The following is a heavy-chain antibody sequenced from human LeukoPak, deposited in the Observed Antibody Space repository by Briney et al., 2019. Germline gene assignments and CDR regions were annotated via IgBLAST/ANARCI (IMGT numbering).Heavy chain of an antibody. CDR2: ISGSGGST. CDR1: GFTFSSNA. Sequence: HAGGSLRLSCAASGFTFSSNAMSWVRQAPGKGLEWVSAISGSGGSTYYADSVKGRFTISRDNSKNTLYLQMNSLRAEDTAVYYCAREATFGGTQGAYYPYGMDVWGQGTTVTVSS. J-gene: IGHJ6*02. CDR3: AREATFGGTQGAYYPYGMDV. V-gene: IGHV3-23*01. D-gene: IGHD3-16*01.